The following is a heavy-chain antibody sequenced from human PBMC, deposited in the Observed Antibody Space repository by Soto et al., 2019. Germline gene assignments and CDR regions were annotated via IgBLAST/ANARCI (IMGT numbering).Heavy chain of an antibody. J-gene: IGHJ5*01. V-gene: IGHV1-2*02. CDR3: ARDTIFGVVIWFDT. CDR1: GYTFTSYY. CDR2: INPNSGGT. Sequence: SASVKVSCKASGYTFTSYYIHWVRQAPGQGLEWMGWINPNSGGTNYEQKFQGRVTMTRDTSISTAYMQLSRLRSDDTAVYYCARDTIFGVVIWFDTWGHGTLVTVCS. D-gene: IGHD3-3*01.